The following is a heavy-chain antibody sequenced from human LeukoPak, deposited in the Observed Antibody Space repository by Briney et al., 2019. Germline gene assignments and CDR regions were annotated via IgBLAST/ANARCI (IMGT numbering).Heavy chain of an antibody. Sequence: GGSLRLSCAATGFTVSSSYMSWVRHAPGKGLEWVSVVYSGGKTYYADSVKGRFSISRDNSKNMVYLQMNSLRAEDTAVYYCARYSDRGEWYPSYWGQGTLVTVSS. CDR2: VYSGGKT. J-gene: IGHJ4*02. CDR3: ARYSDRGEWYPSY. V-gene: IGHV3-66*01. D-gene: IGHD3-3*01. CDR1: GFTVSSSY.